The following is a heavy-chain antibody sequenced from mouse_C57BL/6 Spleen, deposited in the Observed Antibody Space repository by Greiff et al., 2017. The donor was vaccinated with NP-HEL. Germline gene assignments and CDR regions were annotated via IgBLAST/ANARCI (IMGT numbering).Heavy chain of an antibody. CDR2: ISDGGSYT. J-gene: IGHJ2*01. CDR3: ARDEY. Sequence: EVQVVESGGGLVKPGGSLKLSCAASGFTFSSYAMSWVRQTPEKRLEWVATISDGGSYTYYPDNVEGRFTISRDNAKNNLYLQMSHLKSEDTAMYYCARDEYWGQGTTLTVSS. V-gene: IGHV5-4*01. CDR1: GFTFSSYA.